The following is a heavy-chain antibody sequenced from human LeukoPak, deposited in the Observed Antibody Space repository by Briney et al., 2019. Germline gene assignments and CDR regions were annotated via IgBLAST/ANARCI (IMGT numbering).Heavy chain of an antibody. J-gene: IGHJ4*02. V-gene: IGHV3-74*01. CDR1: EFTFSTYW. D-gene: IGHD2-15*01. CDR3: GRHGSYCYDN. Sequence: PGGSLRLSCAASEFTFSTYWMHWVRQAPGKGLVWVSLINSDGRSATYADSVKGRFTISRDNAQSSLFLQMSSLRDEDTAVYYCGRHGSYCYDNWGQGTLVTVSA. CDR2: INSDGRSA.